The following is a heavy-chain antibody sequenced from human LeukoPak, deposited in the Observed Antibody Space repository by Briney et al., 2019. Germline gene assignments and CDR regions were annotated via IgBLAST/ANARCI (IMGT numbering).Heavy chain of an antibody. CDR1: GDSISSSKW. Sequence: SETLSLTCVVTGDSISSSKWWVWVRQPPGKGLEWIGEIYQGGRTNYNPSLKSRVTISGDKSKNHFSLKLSSVTAADTAIYYCASDLIYWGQGTLVTVSS. CDR2: IYQGGRT. J-gene: IGHJ4*02. CDR3: ASDLIY. V-gene: IGHV4/OR15-8*01.